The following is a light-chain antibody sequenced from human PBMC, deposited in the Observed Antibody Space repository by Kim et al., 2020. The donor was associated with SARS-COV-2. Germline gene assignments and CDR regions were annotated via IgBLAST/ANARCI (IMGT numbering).Light chain of an antibody. CDR3: QQYNDWPRS. CDR1: QSINTN. Sequence: ETMMTQSPATLSVSPGERATLSCRASQSINTNLAWFQQKHGQAPSLLIEDASTRATAIPARFSGSGSGADFTLTINGLQPEDSAVYYCQQYNDWPRSFGQGTKVYIK. CDR2: DAS. V-gene: IGKV3-15*01. J-gene: IGKJ1*01.